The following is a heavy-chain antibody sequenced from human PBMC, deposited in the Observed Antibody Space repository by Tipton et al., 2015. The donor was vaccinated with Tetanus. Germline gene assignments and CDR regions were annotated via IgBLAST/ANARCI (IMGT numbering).Heavy chain of an antibody. J-gene: IGHJ4*02. CDR3: ASRGCGGRGQIEDF. CDR1: GGSVSGGDYH. D-gene: IGHD4-23*01. V-gene: IGHV4-61*08. Sequence: TLSLTCTVSGGSVSGGDYHWSWIRQPPGKGLEWIGYFHYSESTSSNPSLKSRVTISLDTSKNQFSLKLTSVTAADAAVYYCASRGCGGRGQIEDFWGQGTLVTVSS. CDR2: FHYSEST.